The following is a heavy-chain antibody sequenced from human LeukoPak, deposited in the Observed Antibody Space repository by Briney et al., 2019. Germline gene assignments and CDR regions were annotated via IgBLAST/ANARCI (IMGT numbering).Heavy chain of an antibody. Sequence: SETLSLTCAVYGGSFSGYYWSWIRQPPGKGLEWIGYIYYSGSTNYNPSLKSRVTISVDTSKNQFSLKLSSVTAADTAVYYCARVGPRPYYYYYYGMDVWGQGTTVTVSS. CDR1: GGSFSGYY. CDR3: ARVGPRPYYYYYYGMDV. CDR2: IYYSGST. D-gene: IGHD3-10*01. V-gene: IGHV4-59*01. J-gene: IGHJ6*02.